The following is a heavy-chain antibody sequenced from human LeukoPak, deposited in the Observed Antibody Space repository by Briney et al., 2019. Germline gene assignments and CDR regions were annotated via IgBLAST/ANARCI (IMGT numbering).Heavy chain of an antibody. Sequence: PSETLSLTCIVSGDSISGYYWNWIRQPPGKGLEWIGSIYHSGSTYYNPSLKSRVTISVDTSKNQFSQKLSSVTAADTAVYYCATLRASSGWYEGPDYWGQGTLVTVSS. J-gene: IGHJ4*02. CDR2: IYHSGST. D-gene: IGHD6-19*01. CDR1: GDSISGYY. V-gene: IGHV4-38-2*02. CDR3: ATLRASSGWYEGPDY.